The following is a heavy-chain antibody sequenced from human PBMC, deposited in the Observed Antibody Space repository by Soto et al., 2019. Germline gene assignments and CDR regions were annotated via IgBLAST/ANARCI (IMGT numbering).Heavy chain of an antibody. CDR2: INHSRSA. D-gene: IGHD6-19*01. V-gene: IGHV4-34*01. J-gene: IGHJ4*02. CDR1: GGSFRGYF. Sequence: LEILSLPCDVYGGSFRGYFSTLIRQTPEKRLQRIGQINHSRSANYNPSKKSRVTKSVHTSNRQLSLELSTVTAAEKAVYYCARGLITESQYSGGWYYFDSWGQGSQVDVSS. CDR3: ARGLITESQYSGGWYYFDS.